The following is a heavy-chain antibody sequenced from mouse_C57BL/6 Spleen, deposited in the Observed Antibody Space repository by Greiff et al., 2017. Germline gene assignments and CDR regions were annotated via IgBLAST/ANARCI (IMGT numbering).Heavy chain of an antibody. CDR2: FYPRSGNT. CDR1: GYTFPSSG. CDR3: ARGTTAGGNY. Sequence: QVQLQQPGAELARPGASVKLSCKASGYTFPSSGISWVKQSTGPGLEWIGEFYPRSGNTYYNEKLKGKAPLTADKSSSPAYMELRSLTSEDSAVYVCARGTTAGGNYWGQGTTLTVSS. D-gene: IGHD1-2*01. V-gene: IGHV1-81*01. J-gene: IGHJ2*01.